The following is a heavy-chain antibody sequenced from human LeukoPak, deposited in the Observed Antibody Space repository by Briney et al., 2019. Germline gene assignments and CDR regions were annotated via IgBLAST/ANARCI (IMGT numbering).Heavy chain of an antibody. Sequence: SETLSLTCSVSSASISSQYWTWIRQPPGKGLEWIGYIYNSGSTNYNPSLKSRVTMSIDTSKNQFSLRLTSVTAADTAVYYCARRRIDSMYNWFDPWGQGTLVIVSS. CDR1: SASISSQY. J-gene: IGHJ5*02. V-gene: IGHV4-59*11. CDR2: IYNSGST. D-gene: IGHD2-21*01. CDR3: ARRRIDSMYNWFDP.